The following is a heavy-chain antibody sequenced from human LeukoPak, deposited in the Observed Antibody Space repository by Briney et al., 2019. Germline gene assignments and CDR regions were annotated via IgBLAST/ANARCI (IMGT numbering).Heavy chain of an antibody. V-gene: IGHV3-30*02. CDR2: IRYDGSNK. CDR1: GFTFSSYG. CDR3: AKDSDFWSGYLRD. Sequence: GGSLRLSCAASGFTFSSYGMHRVRQAPGKGLEWVAFIRYDGSNKYYADSVKGRFTISRDNSKNTLYLQMNSLRAEDTAVYYCAKDSDFWSGYLRDWGQGTLVTVSS. J-gene: IGHJ4*02. D-gene: IGHD3-3*01.